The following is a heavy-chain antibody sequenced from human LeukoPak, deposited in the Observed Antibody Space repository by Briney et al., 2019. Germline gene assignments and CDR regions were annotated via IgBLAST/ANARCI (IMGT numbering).Heavy chain of an antibody. Sequence: GGSLRLSCAASGFPFSSHDMHWVRQAPGKTLEWVSVIGADGDIYYSVSVKGRFTISRENAKNSLYLQMNSLRVEDTAVYYCARALGSGWVYFLGGQGTLVTVSS. J-gene: IGHJ4*02. CDR2: IGADGDI. CDR1: GFPFSSHD. D-gene: IGHD3-10*01. CDR3: ARALGSGWVYFL. V-gene: IGHV3-13*01.